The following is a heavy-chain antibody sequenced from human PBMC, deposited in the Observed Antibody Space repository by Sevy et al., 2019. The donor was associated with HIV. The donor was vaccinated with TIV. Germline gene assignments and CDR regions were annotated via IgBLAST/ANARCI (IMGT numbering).Heavy chain of an antibody. CDR1: GGSISSYY. CDR2: IYYSGST. Sequence: SETLSLTCTVSGGSISSYYWSWIRQPPGKGLEWIGYIYYSGSTNYNPSLKSRVTISVDTSKNQFSLKLSSVTAADTAVYYCARGHGYNCDYRGQGTLVTVSS. D-gene: IGHD5-12*01. V-gene: IGHV4-59*01. J-gene: IGHJ4*02. CDR3: ARGHGYNCDY.